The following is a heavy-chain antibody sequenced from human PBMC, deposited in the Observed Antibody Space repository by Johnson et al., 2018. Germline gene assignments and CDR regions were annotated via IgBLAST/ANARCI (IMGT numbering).Heavy chain of an antibody. CDR3: ARDGCTSTSCYGYYHDYMDV. V-gene: IGHV3-21*01. CDR1: GFTFSSYS. D-gene: IGHD2-2*01. CDR2: ISSSNSYI. J-gene: IGHJ6*03. Sequence: VQLVQSGGGLVKPGGSLRLSCAASGFTFSSYSMNWVRQAPGKGLEWVSSISSSNSYIYYADSVKGRFTISRDNAENSLYLKMNSLRAEDTAVYYCARDGCTSTSCYGYYHDYMDVWGKVTTGTGAS.